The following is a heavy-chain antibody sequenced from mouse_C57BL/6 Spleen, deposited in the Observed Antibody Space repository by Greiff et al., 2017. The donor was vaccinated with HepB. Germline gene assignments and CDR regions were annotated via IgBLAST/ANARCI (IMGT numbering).Heavy chain of an antibody. V-gene: IGHV5-16*01. CDR2: INYDGSST. CDR1: GFTFSDYY. D-gene: IGHD1-1*01. CDR3: ARVPTGYAMDY. Sequence: EVMLVESEGGLVQPGSSMKLSCTASGFTFSDYYMAWVRQVPEKGLEWVANINYDGSSTYYLDSLKSRFIISRDNAKNMLYLQMSSLKSEDTATYYCARVPTGYAMDYWGQGTSVTVSS. J-gene: IGHJ4*01.